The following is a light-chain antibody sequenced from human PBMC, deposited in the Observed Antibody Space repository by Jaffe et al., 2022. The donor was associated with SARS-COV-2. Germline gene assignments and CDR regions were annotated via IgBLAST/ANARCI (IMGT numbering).Light chain of an antibody. CDR1: QGIHNW. Sequence: DIQMTQSPSSVSASIGDRVTITCRASQGIHNWLAWYQRKPGKAPKLLIYATSTLQSGVPSRFSGSGSGTDFTLTISSLQPEDFATYYCQQANSFPLTFGGGTKVEMK. CDR2: ATS. V-gene: IGKV1-12*01. J-gene: IGKJ4*01. CDR3: QQANSFPLT.